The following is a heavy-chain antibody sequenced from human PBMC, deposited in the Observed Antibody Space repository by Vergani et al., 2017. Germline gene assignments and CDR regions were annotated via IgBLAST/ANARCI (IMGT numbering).Heavy chain of an antibody. CDR1: GFTFSSYA. V-gene: IGHV3-30-3*01. D-gene: IGHD5-18*01. J-gene: IGHJ4*02. Sequence: QVQLVESGGGVVQPGRSLGLSCAASGFTFSSYAMHWVRQAPGKGLECVAVISYDGSNKYYADSVQGRFTISRDNSKNTLYLQMNSLRAEDTAVYYCARDGRINNPKFYTAMWGFFDYWGQGTLVTVSS. CDR3: ARDGRINNPKFYTAMWGFFDY. CDR2: ISYDGSNK.